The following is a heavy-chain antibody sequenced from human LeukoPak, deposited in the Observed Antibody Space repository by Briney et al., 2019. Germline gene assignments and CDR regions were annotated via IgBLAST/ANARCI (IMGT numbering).Heavy chain of an antibody. CDR3: ARGVYIAAAQYGY. CDR1: GGSIIVYY. Sequence: SETLSFTCIVPGGSIIVYYWGWIRQPPGKGREGIGYIYYSGTTNYNPSLKSRVTISVDTSKNQFSPKLSSVTAADTAVYYCARGVYIAAAQYGYWGQGTLVTVSS. D-gene: IGHD6-13*01. J-gene: IGHJ4*02. V-gene: IGHV4-59*01. CDR2: IYYSGTT.